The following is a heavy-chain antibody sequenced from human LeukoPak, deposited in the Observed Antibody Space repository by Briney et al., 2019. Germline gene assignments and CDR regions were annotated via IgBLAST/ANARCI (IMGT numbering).Heavy chain of an antibody. D-gene: IGHD3-22*01. V-gene: IGHV1-2*02. CDR1: GYTFTVYF. CDR2: INPNSGGT. Sequence: ASVKVSCTASGYTFTVYFIHWVRQAPGQGLEWMGWINPNSGGTNYAQKFQGRVTMTRDTSISTAYMELSRLRSDDTAVYYCARDERYDSSGYPFDYWGQGTLVTVSS. CDR3: ARDERYDSSGYPFDY. J-gene: IGHJ4*02.